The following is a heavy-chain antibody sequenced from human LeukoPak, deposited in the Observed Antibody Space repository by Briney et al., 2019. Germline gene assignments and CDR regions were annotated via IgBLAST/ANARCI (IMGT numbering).Heavy chain of an antibody. D-gene: IGHD1-1*01. Sequence: PGGSLRLSCAASGFKFDDYGMSWVRQAPGKGLEWVSGLNWNGGSTGYADSVKGRFTISRDNAKNSLYLQMNSLRTGDTALYYCARGATGTTFDYWGQGTLVTVSS. J-gene: IGHJ4*02. CDR3: ARGATGTTFDY. V-gene: IGHV3-20*04. CDR2: LNWNGGST. CDR1: GFKFDDYG.